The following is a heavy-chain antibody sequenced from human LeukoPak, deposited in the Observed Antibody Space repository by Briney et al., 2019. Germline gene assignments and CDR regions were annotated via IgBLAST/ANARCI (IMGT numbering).Heavy chain of an antibody. J-gene: IGHJ4*02. CDR1: GFTFDDYT. D-gene: IGHD6-13*01. CDR2: ISWDGGST. V-gene: IGHV3-43*01. Sequence: GGSLRLSCAASGFTFDDYTMHWVRQAPGKGLEWVSLISWDGGSTYYADSVKGRFTISRDNSKNSLYLQMNSLRTEDTALYYCAKEGEPAAALDYWGQGPLVSVAS. CDR3: AKEGEPAAALDY.